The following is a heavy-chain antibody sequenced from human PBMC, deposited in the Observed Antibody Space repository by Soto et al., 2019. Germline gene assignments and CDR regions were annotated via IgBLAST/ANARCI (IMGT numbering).Heavy chain of an antibody. V-gene: IGHV4-59*01. Sequence: SETLSLTCTVSGGSISSYYWSWIRQPPGKGLEWIGYIYYSGSTNYNPSLKSRVTISVDTSKNQFSLKLSSVTAADTAVYYCGRLKGTAMVRRPNYYYGMDVGAKGTTVTVSS. J-gene: IGHJ6*04. CDR3: GRLKGTAMVRRPNYYYGMDV. CDR1: GGSISSYY. CDR2: IYYSGST. D-gene: IGHD5-18*01.